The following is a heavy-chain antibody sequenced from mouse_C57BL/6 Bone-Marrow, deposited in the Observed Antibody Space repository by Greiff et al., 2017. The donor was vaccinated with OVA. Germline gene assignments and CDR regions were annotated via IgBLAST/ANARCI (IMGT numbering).Heavy chain of an antibody. CDR1: GFSFNTYA. J-gene: IGHJ3*01. D-gene: IGHD3-2*02. CDR3: VRHEVLDSSGYWFAY. Sequence: GGLVQPKGSLKLSCAASGFSFNTYAMNWVRQAPGKGLEWVARIRSKSNNYATYYADSVKDRFTISRDDSESMLYLQMNNLKTEDTAMYYCVRHEVLDSSGYWFAYWGQGTLVTVSA. V-gene: IGHV10-1*01. CDR2: IRSKSNNYAT.